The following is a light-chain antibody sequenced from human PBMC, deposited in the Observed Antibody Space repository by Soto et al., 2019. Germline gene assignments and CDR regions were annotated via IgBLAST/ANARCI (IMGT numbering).Light chain of an antibody. CDR3: HQSNGWPRT. Sequence: EILMTQSPASLSVSLSERATLSCRASQNISRSLAWYQQKPGKAPSLLIYATSTRASGVPARFSGSGSGTDFTLTISSLQSEDFALYYCHQSNGWPRTFGEGTKVDIK. V-gene: IGKV3-15*01. CDR1: QNISRS. J-gene: IGKJ1*01. CDR2: ATS.